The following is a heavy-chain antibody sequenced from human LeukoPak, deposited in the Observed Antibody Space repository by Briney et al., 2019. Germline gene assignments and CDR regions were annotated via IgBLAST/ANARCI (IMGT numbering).Heavy chain of an antibody. CDR2: INKDGSEK. CDR3: ARNSWNYGSFDH. Sequence: GGSLRLSCAASGFTFSYHWMTWVRQAPGKGLEWVAIINKDGSEKYYVDSVEGRFTISRDNAKNSLFLQMDSLRAEDTAVYYCARNSWNYGSFDHWGQGTLVTVSS. CDR1: GFTFSYHW. D-gene: IGHD1-7*01. J-gene: IGHJ4*02. V-gene: IGHV3-7*01.